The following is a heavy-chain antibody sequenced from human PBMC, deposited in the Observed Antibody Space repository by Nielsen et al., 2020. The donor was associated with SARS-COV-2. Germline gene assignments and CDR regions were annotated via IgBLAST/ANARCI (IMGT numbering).Heavy chain of an antibody. D-gene: IGHD4-23*01. V-gene: IGHV5-51*01. Sequence: GESLKISCKGSGYSFTSYWIGWVRQMPGKGLEWTGVIYPRDSDTRYSPSFQGQVTISADKSISTAYLQWSGLKASDSAIYYCARNTYGGSSDYWGQGTLVTVSS. J-gene: IGHJ4*02. CDR3: ARNTYGGSSDY. CDR2: IYPRDSDT. CDR1: GYSFTSYW.